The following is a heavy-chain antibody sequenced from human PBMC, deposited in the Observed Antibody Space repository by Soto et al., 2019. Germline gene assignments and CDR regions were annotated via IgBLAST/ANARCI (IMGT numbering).Heavy chain of an antibody. CDR2: IYSGGSP. D-gene: IGHD3-16*01. CDR3: ARVPRFDYVWYVLAV. V-gene: IGHV3-53*01. Sequence: GKGLEWVSVIYSGGSPYYADSVKGRFTISRYNSKNTLYLQMNSLRAEDTAVYYCARVPRFDYVWYVLAVWGKRSTVIVFS. J-gene: IGHJ6*04.